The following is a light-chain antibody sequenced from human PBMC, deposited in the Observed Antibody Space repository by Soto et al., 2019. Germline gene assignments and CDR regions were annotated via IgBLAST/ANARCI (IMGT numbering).Light chain of an antibody. V-gene: IGLV2-8*01. J-gene: IGLJ2*01. CDR3: SSYAGSPV. Sequence: QSALTQPPSAPGSPGQSVTISCTGTSSDVGGYNYVSWYQQHPGKAPKLMIYEVSKRPSGVPDRFSGSKSGNTASLTVPGLQAEDEADYYCSSYAGSPVFGGETKLTAL. CDR1: SSDVGGYNY. CDR2: EVS.